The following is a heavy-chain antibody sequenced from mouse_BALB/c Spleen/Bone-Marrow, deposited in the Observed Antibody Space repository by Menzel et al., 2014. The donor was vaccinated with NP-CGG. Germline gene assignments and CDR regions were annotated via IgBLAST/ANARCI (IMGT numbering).Heavy chain of an antibody. J-gene: IGHJ4*01. CDR2: PANGDT. V-gene: IGHV14-3*02. CDR3: ARYGNSLMDY. Sequence: PANGDTKYDPKFQGKATITADTSSNTAYLQLSSLTSEDTAVYYCARYGNSLMDYWGQGTSVTVSS. D-gene: IGHD2-1*01.